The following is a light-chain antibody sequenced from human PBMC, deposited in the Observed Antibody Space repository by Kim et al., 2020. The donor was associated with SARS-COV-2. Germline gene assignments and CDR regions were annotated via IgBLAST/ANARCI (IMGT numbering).Light chain of an antibody. Sequence: GGGVVMSGLGGGSNVRSNVVNWYQHVPGTAPKLLIYSDDQRPSGVPDRFSGSKSGTSASLAISGLQSEDEADYYCETWDDSRNGVIFGGGTQLTVL. CDR2: SDD. CDR1: GSNVRSNV. V-gene: IGLV1-44*01. CDR3: ETWDDSRNGVI. J-gene: IGLJ2*01.